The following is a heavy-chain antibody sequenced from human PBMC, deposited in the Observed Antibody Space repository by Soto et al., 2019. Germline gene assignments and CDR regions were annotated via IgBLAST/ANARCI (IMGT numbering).Heavy chain of an antibody. J-gene: IGHJ4*02. CDR3: ARAPYSGYAYSLDY. CDR2: TDAGNGNT. CDR1: GYTFTKYV. V-gene: IGHV1-3*01. D-gene: IGHD5-12*01. Sequence: ASVKVSCKASGYTFTKYVMHWVRQAPGQRLEWMGWTDAGNGNTVYLQKFHGRVTITRDTSASTAYMELSSLRSEDTAVYYCARAPYSGYAYSLDYWGQGTLVTVSS.